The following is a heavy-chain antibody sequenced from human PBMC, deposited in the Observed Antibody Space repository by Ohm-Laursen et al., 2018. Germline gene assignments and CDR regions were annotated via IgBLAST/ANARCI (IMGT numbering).Heavy chain of an antibody. CDR1: GFTFSSNA. D-gene: IGHD4-11*01. V-gene: IGHV3-23*01. J-gene: IGHJ4*02. CDR2: ISGSGGST. CDR3: AKNYSNYLNY. Sequence: SLRLSCAAPGFTFSSNAMSWVRQAPGKGLEWVSAISGSGGSTNYADSVKGRFTISRDNSKNALYLQMNSLRAEDTAVYYCAKNYSNYLNYWGQGTLVTVSS.